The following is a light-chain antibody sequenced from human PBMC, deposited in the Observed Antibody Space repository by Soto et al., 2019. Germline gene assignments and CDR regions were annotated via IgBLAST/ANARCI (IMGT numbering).Light chain of an antibody. CDR3: SSYAGSNNFYV. Sequence: QSALTQPPSASGSPGQSVTISCTGTSSDVGGYNYVSWYQQHPGKAPKLMIYEVSKRPSGVPDRFSGSKSGNTASLTVSGLQAEDEADYYRSSYAGSNNFYVLGTGTKSPS. CDR2: EVS. V-gene: IGLV2-8*01. CDR1: SSDVGGYNY. J-gene: IGLJ1*01.